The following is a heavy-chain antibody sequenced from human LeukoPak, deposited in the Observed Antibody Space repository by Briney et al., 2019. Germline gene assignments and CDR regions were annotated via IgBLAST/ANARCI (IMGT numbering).Heavy chain of an antibody. J-gene: IGHJ5*02. D-gene: IGHD6-19*01. V-gene: IGHV3-23*01. CDR1: GFTFSSYA. Sequence: PGGSLRLSCAASGFTFSSYAMNWVRQGPGKGLDWVSGLSGSGDETFYADSVKGRFTISRDNSKNTLYLQMNSLRAEDTAVYYCVRDWVGIAVTNWFDPWGQGTLVTVSS. CDR3: VRDWVGIAVTNWFDP. CDR2: LSGSGDET.